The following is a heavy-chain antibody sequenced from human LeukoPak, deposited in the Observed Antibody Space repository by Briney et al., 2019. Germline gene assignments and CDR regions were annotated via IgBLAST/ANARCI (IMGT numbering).Heavy chain of an antibody. CDR3: ARGRAAGSGWPFDY. D-gene: IGHD6-19*01. CDR2: IIPIFGTA. CDR1: GYTFTSYG. J-gene: IGHJ4*02. Sequence: SVKVSCKASGYTFTSYGISWVRQAPGQGLEWMGGIIPIFGTANYAQKFQGRVTMPRDTSTSTVYMELSSLRSEDTAVYYCARGRAAGSGWPFDYWGQGTLVTVSS. V-gene: IGHV1-69*05.